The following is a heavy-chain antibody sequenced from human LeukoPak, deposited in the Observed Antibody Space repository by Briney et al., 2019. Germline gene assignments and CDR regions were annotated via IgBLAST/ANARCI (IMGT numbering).Heavy chain of an antibody. V-gene: IGHV3-66*01. D-gene: IGHD5-24*01. J-gene: IGHJ4*02. CDR2: IYRSGNT. CDR1: ELTVSGDY. CDR3: ARSNDYNSRNVFNY. Sequence: GGSLRLSCAASELTVSGDYMSWLRQAPGKGLEWVSIIYRSGNTYYADSVKGRFTISRDNSKNTLYLQMNSLRDEDTALYYCARSNDYNSRNVFNYWGQGTLVTVSS.